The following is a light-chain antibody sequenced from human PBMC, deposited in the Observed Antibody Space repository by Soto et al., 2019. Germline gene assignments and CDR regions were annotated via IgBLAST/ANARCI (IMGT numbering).Light chain of an antibody. V-gene: IGLV2-23*01. CDR1: SIDVGSYNL. CDR3: CSYAGTNTFV. J-gene: IGLJ1*01. Sequence: QSVLTQPASVSGSPGQSITISCTGTSIDVGSYNLVSWYQQHPGKAPKLMIYEGNKRPSGVSNRFSGSKSANTASLTISGLQTEDEADYYCCSYAGTNTFVFGTGTKLTVL. CDR2: EGN.